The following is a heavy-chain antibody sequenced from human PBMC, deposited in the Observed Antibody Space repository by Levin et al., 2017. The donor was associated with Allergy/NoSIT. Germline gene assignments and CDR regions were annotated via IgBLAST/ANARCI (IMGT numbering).Heavy chain of an antibody. J-gene: IGHJ6*02. CDR1: GFTFSNYD. D-gene: IGHD1-7*01. V-gene: IGHV3-13*01. CDR2: IGPAGDT. CDR3: ARGRAGTTNMDV. Sequence: GESLKISCAASGFTFSNYDMHWVRQGTGKGLEWVSVIGPAGDTYYPGSVRGRFTISRENAKKSLYLQMNSLRAGDTAVYYCARGRAGTTNMDVWGQGTTVTVSS.